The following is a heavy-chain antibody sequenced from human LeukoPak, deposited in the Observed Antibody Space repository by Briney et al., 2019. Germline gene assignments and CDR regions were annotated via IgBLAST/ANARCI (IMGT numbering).Heavy chain of an antibody. J-gene: IGHJ4*02. Sequence: GVSLRLSCATSGFTFSNYGMHWVRQAPGKGLEWVAVISYDGSNKYYADSVKGRFTLSRDNSKNTLYLQMNSLRPEDAAVYYCANLPLWGQGTLVTVSS. V-gene: IGHV3-30*18. CDR1: GFTFSNYG. CDR2: ISYDGSNK. CDR3: ANLPL.